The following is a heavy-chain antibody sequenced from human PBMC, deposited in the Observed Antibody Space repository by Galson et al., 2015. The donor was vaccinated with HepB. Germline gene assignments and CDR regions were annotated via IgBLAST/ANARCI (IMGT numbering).Heavy chain of an antibody. CDR2: ISGSGADT. CDR3: AKATRRLDSSSWYLYFDY. Sequence: SLRLSCAASGFTFSIYAMSWVRQAPGKGLEWVSSISGSGADTQYADSVKGRFTISRDNSKNTLYLQMNSLRAEDTAVYYCAKATRRLDSSSWYLYFDYWGQGTPASVSS. D-gene: IGHD6-13*01. CDR1: GFTFSIYA. V-gene: IGHV3-23*01. J-gene: IGHJ4*02.